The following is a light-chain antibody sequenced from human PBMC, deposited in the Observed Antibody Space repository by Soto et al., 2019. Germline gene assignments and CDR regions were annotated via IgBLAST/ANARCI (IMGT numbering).Light chain of an antibody. Sequence: DIVLTQSPGTLLLSLGERATISYRASQSVGNNYIAWYQQKPGQAPRLLIYDASSRATGIPDRFSGSGSGTDFTLTINRLEPEDFAVYYRQQCATPPLTFGQGTRVEIK. V-gene: IGKV3-20*01. CDR2: DAS. CDR3: QQCATPPLT. CDR1: QSVGNNY. J-gene: IGKJ1*01.